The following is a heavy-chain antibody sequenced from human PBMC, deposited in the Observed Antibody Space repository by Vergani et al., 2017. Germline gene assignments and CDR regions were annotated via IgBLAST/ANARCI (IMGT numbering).Heavy chain of an antibody. Sequence: QVQLQQWGAGLLKPSETLSLTCAVYGGSLRGYYWSWIRQPPGKGLEWIGEINHSGSTNYNPSLKSRVTMSVDTSKNQFSLKLSSVTAADTAVYYCARAPTDYYGSGSYYHWGQGTLVTVSS. V-gene: IGHV4-34*01. CDR2: INHSGST. CDR1: GGSLRGYY. J-gene: IGHJ5*02. D-gene: IGHD3-10*01. CDR3: ARAPTDYYGSGSYYH.